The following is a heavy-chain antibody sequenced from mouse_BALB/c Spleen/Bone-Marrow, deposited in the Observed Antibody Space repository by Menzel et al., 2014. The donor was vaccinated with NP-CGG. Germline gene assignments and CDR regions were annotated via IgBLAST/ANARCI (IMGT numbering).Heavy chain of an antibody. CDR3: TREGYYGSSYVDY. CDR2: IYPSDRYT. J-gene: IGHJ2*01. CDR1: GYTFTSYW. D-gene: IGHD1-1*01. Sequence: VQLQQSGAELVRPGASVKLSCKASGYTFTSYWLNWVKQRPGQGLEWIGNIYPSDRYTNYNQKFKDKATLTVDKSSSTAYMQLSSPTSEDSAVYYCTREGYYGSSYVDYWGQGTTLTVSS. V-gene: IGHV1-69*02.